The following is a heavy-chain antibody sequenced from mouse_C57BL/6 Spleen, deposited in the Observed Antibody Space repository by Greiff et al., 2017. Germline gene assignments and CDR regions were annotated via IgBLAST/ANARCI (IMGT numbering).Heavy chain of an antibody. CDR1: GYSFTGYF. CDR3: ARPIYGSSRGGYFDY. V-gene: IGHV1-20*01. D-gene: IGHD1-1*01. Sequence: VQLQQSGPELVKPGDSVKISCKASGYSFTGYFMNWVMQSHGKSLEWIGRINPYNGYTFYNQKFTGKATLTVDKSSSTAHMELRSLTSEDSAVYYCARPIYGSSRGGYFDYWGQGTTLTVSS. J-gene: IGHJ2*01. CDR2: INPYNGYT.